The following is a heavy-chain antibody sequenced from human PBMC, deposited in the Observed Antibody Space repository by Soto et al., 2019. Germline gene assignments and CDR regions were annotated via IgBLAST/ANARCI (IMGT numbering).Heavy chain of an antibody. CDR2: IWYDGSKK. Sequence: QVQLVESGGGVVQPGRSLRLSCAASGFTFSSYGMHWVRQASGKGLEWVAVIWYDGSKKYYADSVKGRFTISRDKSKNTLYLQMNSLRAEDTAVYYCARDCAGYSSGWCQRGGFDYWGQGTLVTVSS. V-gene: IGHV3-33*01. CDR1: GFTFSSYG. J-gene: IGHJ4*02. CDR3: ARDCAGYSSGWCQRGGFDY. D-gene: IGHD6-19*01.